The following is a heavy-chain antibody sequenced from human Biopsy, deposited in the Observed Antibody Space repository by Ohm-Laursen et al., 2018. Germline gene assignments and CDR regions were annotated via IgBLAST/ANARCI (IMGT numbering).Heavy chain of an antibody. CDR3: ARATNSTGWPYYYFYGMDV. D-gene: IGHD2/OR15-2a*01. CDR2: IYYSGST. CDR1: GGSISSDY. Sequence: TLSLTCTVSGGSISSDYWSWIRQTPGKGLEWIGYIYYSGSTNYNPSLKSRVTISVDTSKNQFSLRLNCVTAADTAVYYCARATNSTGWPYYYFYGMDVWGQGTTVAVSS. J-gene: IGHJ6*02. V-gene: IGHV4-59*01.